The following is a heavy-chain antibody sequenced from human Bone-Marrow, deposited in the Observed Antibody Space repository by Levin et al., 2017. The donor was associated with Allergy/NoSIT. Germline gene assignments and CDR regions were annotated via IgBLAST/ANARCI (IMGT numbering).Heavy chain of an antibody. V-gene: IGHV3-30*03. D-gene: IGHD3-22*01. CDR3: ARGDPYYSDGDLSGDPEY. CDR2: ISYDASRK. Sequence: PGESLKISCAASGFTFTRYAIHWVRQAPGKGLEWVATISYDASRKYYADFVKGRFTISRDNSKNTVTLAMNSLRLEDTAVYFCARGDPYYSDGDLSGDPEYWGQGTLVTVSS. CDR1: GFTFTRYA. J-gene: IGHJ4*01.